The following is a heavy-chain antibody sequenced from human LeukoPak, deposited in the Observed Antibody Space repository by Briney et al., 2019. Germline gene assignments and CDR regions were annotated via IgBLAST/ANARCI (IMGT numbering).Heavy chain of an antibody. CDR3: ARGPGYCSGGSCYSHYYYYYMDV. CDR2: IYYSGST. V-gene: IGHV4-59*01. D-gene: IGHD2-15*01. J-gene: IGHJ6*03. CDR1: GGSISSYY. Sequence: SETLSLTCTVSGGSISSYYWSWIRQPPGKGLEWIGYIYYSGSTNYNPSLKSRVTISVDTSKNQFSPKLSSVTAADTAVYYCARGPGYCSGGSCYSHYYYYYMDVWGKGTTVTVSS.